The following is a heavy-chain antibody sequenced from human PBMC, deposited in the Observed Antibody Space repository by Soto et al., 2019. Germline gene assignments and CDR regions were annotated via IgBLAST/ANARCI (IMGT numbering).Heavy chain of an antibody. D-gene: IGHD5-18*01. CDR3: AKVRGYASGWRYFDY. CDR2: IFHSGST. J-gene: IGHJ4*01. Sequence: SETLSLTCNVSGGSISGYYWSWIRQAPGKGLQWIGYIFHSGSTSYNPSLRSRVTISVDTSKNQFSLKVNSVTAADTAVYYCAKVRGYASGWRYFDYWGQGTLVTV. CDR1: GGSISGYY. V-gene: IGHV4-59*12.